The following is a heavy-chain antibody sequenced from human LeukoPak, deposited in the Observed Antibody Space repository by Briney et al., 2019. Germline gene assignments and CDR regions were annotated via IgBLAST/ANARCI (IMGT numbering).Heavy chain of an antibody. J-gene: IGHJ4*02. Sequence: ASVKVSCKASGYTFTSYDINWVRQATGQGLEWMGWMNPNSGNTGYAQKFQGRVTMTRNTSISTAYMELSSLRSEDTAVYYCARGTLVAVRSVGATSLGYWGQGTLVTVSS. CDR2: MNPNSGNT. CDR1: GYTFTSYD. V-gene: IGHV1-8*01. D-gene: IGHD1-26*01. CDR3: ARGTLVAVRSVGATSLGY.